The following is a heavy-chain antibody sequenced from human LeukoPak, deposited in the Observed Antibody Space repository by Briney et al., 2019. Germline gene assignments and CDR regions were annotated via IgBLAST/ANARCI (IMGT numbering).Heavy chain of an antibody. D-gene: IGHD6-6*01. Sequence: GGSVRLFRAASGFTFSPYSMDWVRQPPGKGLEWVSFISSSSSYIYYADSVKGQFTISRDNAKNSLYLQMNSLRAEDTAVYYCARDILSSSYWSTDYWGQGTLVTVSS. J-gene: IGHJ4*02. CDR3: ARDILSSSYWSTDY. CDR1: GFTFSPYS. V-gene: IGHV3-21*05. CDR2: ISSSSSYI.